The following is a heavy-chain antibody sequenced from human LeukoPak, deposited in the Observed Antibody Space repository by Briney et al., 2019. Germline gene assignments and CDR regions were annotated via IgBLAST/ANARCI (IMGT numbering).Heavy chain of an antibody. D-gene: IGHD6-19*01. J-gene: IGHJ5*02. CDR1: GGSFSGYY. CDR2: INHSGST. Sequence: SETLSLTCAVYGGSFSGYYWSWFRQPPGKGLEWIGEINHSGSTHYSPSLKSRVTISLDTSKNQFSLKLSSVTAADTAVYYCARVKQWLVQGDWFDPWGQGTLVTVPS. V-gene: IGHV4-34*01. CDR3: ARVKQWLVQGDWFDP.